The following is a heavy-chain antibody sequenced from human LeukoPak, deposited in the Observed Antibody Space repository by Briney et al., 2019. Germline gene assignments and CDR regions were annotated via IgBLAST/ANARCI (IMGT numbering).Heavy chain of an antibody. CDR3: ARGPLVVVNWFDP. CDR1: GGTFSSYA. J-gene: IGHJ5*02. D-gene: IGHD2-15*01. CDR2: IIPIFGTA. V-gene: IGHV1-69*05. Sequence: SVKVSCKASGGTFSSYAISWVRQAPGQGLEWTGRIIPIFGTANYAQKFQGRVTITTDESTSTAYMELSSLRSEDTAVYYCARGPLVVVNWFDPWGQGTLVTVSS.